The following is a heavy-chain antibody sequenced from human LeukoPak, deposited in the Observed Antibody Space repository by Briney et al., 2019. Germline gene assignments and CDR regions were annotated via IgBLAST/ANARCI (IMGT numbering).Heavy chain of an antibody. CDR2: IYYSGST. J-gene: IGHJ4*02. D-gene: IGHD3-3*01. V-gene: IGHV4-59*01. Sequence: PSETLSLTCTVSGGSISSYYWSWIRQPPGKGREWIGYIYYSGSTNYNPSLKSRVTISVDTSKNQFSLKLSSVTAADTAVYYCARGFDFWSGKELWGQGTLVTVSS. CDR3: ARGFDFWSGKEL. CDR1: GGSISSYY.